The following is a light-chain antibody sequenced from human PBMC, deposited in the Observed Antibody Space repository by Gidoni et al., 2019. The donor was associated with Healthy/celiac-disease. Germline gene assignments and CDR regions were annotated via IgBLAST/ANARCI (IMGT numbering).Light chain of an antibody. V-gene: IGLV1-44*01. CDR2: SNN. J-gene: IGLJ3*02. Sequence: QSGLTPPPSASGTPGQRVTISCSGSSSNIGSNTVNWYQQLPGTAPKLLIYSNNQRASGVPDRFSGSKSGTSASLAISGLQSEDEADYYCAAWDDSLNGPVFGGGTKLTVL. CDR1: SSNIGSNT. CDR3: AAWDDSLNGPV.